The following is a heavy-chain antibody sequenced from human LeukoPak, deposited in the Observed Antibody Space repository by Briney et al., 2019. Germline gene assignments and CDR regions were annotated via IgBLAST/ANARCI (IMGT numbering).Heavy chain of an antibody. CDR3: ARQGLYYYDSSGPDAFDI. D-gene: IGHD3-22*01. V-gene: IGHV4-39*01. J-gene: IGHJ3*02. CDR2: VYYSGST. Sequence: SETLSLTCTVFGGSISSTSYYWGWIRQPPRKGLEWIGSVYYSGSTYYNPSLKSRVTISVDTSKNQFSLKLSSVTAADTAVYYCARQGLYYYDSSGPDAFDIWGQGTMVTVSS. CDR1: GGSISSTSYY.